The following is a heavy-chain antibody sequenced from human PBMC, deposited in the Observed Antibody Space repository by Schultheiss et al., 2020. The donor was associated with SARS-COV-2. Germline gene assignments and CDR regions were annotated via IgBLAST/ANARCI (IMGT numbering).Heavy chain of an antibody. CDR1: GYSISSGGYY. D-gene: IGHD3-3*01. V-gene: IGHV4-31*03. CDR3: ARGYYTLLNDY. J-gene: IGHJ4*02. CDR2: IYYSGST. Sequence: LSLTCTVSGYSISSGGYYWSWIRQHPGKGLEWIGYIYYSGSTYYNPSLKSRVTISVDTSKNQFSLKLNSVTAADTAVYYCARGYYTLLNDYWGQGILVTVSS.